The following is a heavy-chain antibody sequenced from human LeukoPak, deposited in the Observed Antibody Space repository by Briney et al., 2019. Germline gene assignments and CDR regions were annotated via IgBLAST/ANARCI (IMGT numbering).Heavy chain of an antibody. D-gene: IGHD2-21*02. CDR3: ARASDPYYYYGMDV. CDR1: GFTFSSYD. CDR2: IGTAGDT. J-gene: IGHJ6*02. V-gene: IGHV3-13*01. Sequence: GGSLRPACAASGFTFSSYDMHWVRQATGKGLEWVSAIGTAGDTYYPGSVKGRFTISRENAKNSLYLQMNSLRAGDTAVYYCARASDPYYYYGMDVWGQGTTVTVSS.